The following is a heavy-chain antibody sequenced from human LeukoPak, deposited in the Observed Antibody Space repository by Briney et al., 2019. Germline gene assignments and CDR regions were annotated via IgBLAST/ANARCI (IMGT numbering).Heavy chain of an antibody. CDR1: GFTFSSYW. D-gene: IGHD6-13*01. V-gene: IGHV3-7*01. CDR2: IKQDESEK. Sequence: GGSLRLSCAASGFTFSSYWMSWVRQAPGKGPEWVANIKQDESEKYYVDSVKGRFTISRDNAKNSLYLQMNSLRAEDTAVYYCARAVAAADYAFDYWGQGTLVTVSS. CDR3: ARAVAAADYAFDY. J-gene: IGHJ4*02.